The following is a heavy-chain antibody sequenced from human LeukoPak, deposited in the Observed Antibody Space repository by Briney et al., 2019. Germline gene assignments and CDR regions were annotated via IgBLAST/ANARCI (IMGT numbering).Heavy chain of an antibody. CDR2: INHSGST. Sequence: PSETLSLTCAVYGGSFSGYYWSWIRQTPGKGLEWIGEINHSGSTNYNPSLKSRVTISVDTSKNQFSLKLSSVTAADTAVYYCARSYGDGEIDYWGQGTLVTVSS. J-gene: IGHJ4*02. V-gene: IGHV4-34*01. CDR1: GGSFSGYY. CDR3: ARSYGDGEIDY. D-gene: IGHD4-17*01.